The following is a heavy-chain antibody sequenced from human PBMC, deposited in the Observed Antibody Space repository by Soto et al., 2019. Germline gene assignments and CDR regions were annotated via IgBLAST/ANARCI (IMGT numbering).Heavy chain of an antibody. J-gene: IGHJ5*02. CDR3: ARWDGYYYSWFDP. CDR1: GGSISGYY. CDR2: IYYSGST. V-gene: IGHV4-59*01. Sequence: SETLSLTCTVSGGSISGYYWSWIRQPPGKGREWIGYIYYSGSTNYNPSLKSRVTISVDTSKNQFSLKLSAVTAAGTAVYYCARWDGYYYSWFDPWGQGTLVTVSS. D-gene: IGHD3-22*01.